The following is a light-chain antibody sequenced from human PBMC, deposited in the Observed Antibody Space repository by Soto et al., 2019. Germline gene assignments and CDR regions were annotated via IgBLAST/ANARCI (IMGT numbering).Light chain of an antibody. V-gene: IGKV3-11*01. CDR2: GAS. J-gene: IGKJ4*01. Sequence: EIVLTQFPATLFFSPGERATLSCRASQSVSSNLAWYQQKPGQAPRLLIYGASNRATGIPARFSGSGSGTDFTLTISSLEPEDFAVYYCQQRRNWPLTFGGGTKVDIK. CDR3: QQRRNWPLT. CDR1: QSVSSN.